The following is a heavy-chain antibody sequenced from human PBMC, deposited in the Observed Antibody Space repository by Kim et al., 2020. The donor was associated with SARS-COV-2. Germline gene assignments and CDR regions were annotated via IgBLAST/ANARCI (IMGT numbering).Heavy chain of an antibody. D-gene: IGHD2-2*02. CDR1: GYTLAELS. Sequence: ASVKVSCKVSGYTLAELSMHWVRQAPGKGLEWMGGFDPEDAETIYAQKFQGRVTMTEDTSTDTAYMELSSLRSEDTAVYYCATGPAAIPERGDCNWFDPWGQGTLVSVSS. V-gene: IGHV1-24*01. J-gene: IGHJ5*02. CDR2: FDPEDAET. CDR3: ATGPAAIPERGDCNWFDP.